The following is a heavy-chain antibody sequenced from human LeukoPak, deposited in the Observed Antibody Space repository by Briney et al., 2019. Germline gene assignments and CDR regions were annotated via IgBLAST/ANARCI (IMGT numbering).Heavy chain of an antibody. V-gene: IGHV1-18*01. CDR1: GYTFTSYG. CDR2: ISAYNGST. Sequence: ASVKVSCKASGYTFTSYGISWVRQAPGQGLEWMGWISAYNGSTNYAQKLQGRVTMTTDTSTSTAYMELRSLRSDDTAVYYCARARPWFGEPSFDYWGQGTLVTVSS. J-gene: IGHJ4*02. CDR3: ARARPWFGEPSFDY. D-gene: IGHD3-10*01.